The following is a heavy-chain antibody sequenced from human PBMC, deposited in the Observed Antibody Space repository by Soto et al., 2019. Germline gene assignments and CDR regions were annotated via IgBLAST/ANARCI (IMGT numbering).Heavy chain of an antibody. Sequence: PSETLSLTCAVSGYSISSGYYWGCIRQSPGKGLEWIGSVYLSGVTYFNPSLKSRVTISVDTSKNQFSLKLNSMTAADTAVYYCARDDRDSTSPNFDYWGQGVLVTVS. J-gene: IGHJ4*02. D-gene: IGHD6-6*01. CDR3: ARDDRDSTSPNFDY. V-gene: IGHV4-38-2*02. CDR2: VYLSGVT. CDR1: GYSISSGYY.